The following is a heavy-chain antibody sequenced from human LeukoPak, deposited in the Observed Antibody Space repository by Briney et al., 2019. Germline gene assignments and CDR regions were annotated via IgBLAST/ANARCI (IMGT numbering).Heavy chain of an antibody. CDR2: IYYSGST. V-gene: IGHV4-39*01. J-gene: IGHJ4*02. CDR1: GGSISSSNYY. Sequence: SETLSLTCTVSGGSISSSNYYWGWIRQPPGKGPEWIGSIYYSGSTYYNPSLKSRVTISVDTSKNQFSPKLSSVTAADTAVYYCVIPSGYYPSYWGQGTLVTVSS. CDR3: VIPSGYYPSY. D-gene: IGHD3-22*01.